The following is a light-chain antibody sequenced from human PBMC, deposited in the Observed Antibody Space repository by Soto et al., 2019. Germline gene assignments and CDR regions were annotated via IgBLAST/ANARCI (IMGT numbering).Light chain of an antibody. V-gene: IGKV1-39*01. CDR3: QQVDSYPST. CDR1: QSISTY. J-gene: IGKJ4*01. CDR2: AAS. Sequence: DIHMTQSPSSLSASVGDRVTITCRASQSISTYLSWYQQKPGKAPNLLIYAASSLQSGVPSRFSGSGSGTDFTLTISSLQPEDFATYYCQQVDSYPSTFGGGTKVDIK.